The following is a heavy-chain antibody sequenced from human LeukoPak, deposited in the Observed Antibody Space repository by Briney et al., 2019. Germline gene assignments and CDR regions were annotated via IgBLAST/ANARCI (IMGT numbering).Heavy chain of an antibody. V-gene: IGHV1-2*02. Sequence: ASVKVSCKASGYTFTDYYIHWVRQAPGQGLEWMTYIGPKSADTHYAQKFQGRVTMTLDTSISTAYMELKRLTADDTAVYYCARDGVAGRSDAFDLWGQGTMVTVSS. D-gene: IGHD6-19*01. CDR3: ARDGVAGRSDAFDL. CDR1: GYTFTDYY. CDR2: IGPKSADT. J-gene: IGHJ3*01.